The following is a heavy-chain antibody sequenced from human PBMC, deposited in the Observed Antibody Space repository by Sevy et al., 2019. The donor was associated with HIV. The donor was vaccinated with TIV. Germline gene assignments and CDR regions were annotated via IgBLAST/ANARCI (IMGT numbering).Heavy chain of an antibody. CDR2: TRNKADSYTT. V-gene: IGHV3-72*01. CDR1: GFTFSDHY. Sequence: GGSLRLSCAASGFTFSDHYMEWVRQAPGKGLEWVGRTRNKADSYTTEYAASVKGRFTISRDDSKNSLYLQMNSLKTEEPAVYYCATHAGIAAAGRVFDYWGQGSLVTVSS. D-gene: IGHD6-13*01. CDR3: ATHAGIAAAGRVFDY. J-gene: IGHJ4*02.